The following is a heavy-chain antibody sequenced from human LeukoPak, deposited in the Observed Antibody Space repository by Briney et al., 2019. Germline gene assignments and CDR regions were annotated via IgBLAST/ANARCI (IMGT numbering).Heavy chain of an antibody. D-gene: IGHD6-13*01. CDR3: ARGPSSSWWLVDY. Sequence: PSETLSLTCTVSGGSIGTYFWSWIRQPPGKGLEWIGYIYYSGSTNYNPSLKSRVTVSVDTSKNQFSLNLSSVTAADTAVYYCARGPSSSWWLVDYWGQGTLVTVSS. J-gene: IGHJ4*02. CDR1: GGSIGTYF. V-gene: IGHV4-59*01. CDR2: IYYSGST.